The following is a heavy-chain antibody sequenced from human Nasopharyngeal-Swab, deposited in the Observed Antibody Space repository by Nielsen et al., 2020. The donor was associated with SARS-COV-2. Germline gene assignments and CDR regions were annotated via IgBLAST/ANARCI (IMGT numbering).Heavy chain of an antibody. V-gene: IGHV3-23*01. Sequence: GGSLRLSCAASGFTFSSYPMSWVRQAPGKGLEWVSAISGSGGSTYYADSVKGRFTISRANSKNTLYLQMNSLRAEDTAVYYCARGSAMVPSDYWGQGTLVTVSS. CDR1: GFTFSSYP. CDR2: ISGSGGST. J-gene: IGHJ4*02. D-gene: IGHD3-10*01. CDR3: ARGSAMVPSDY.